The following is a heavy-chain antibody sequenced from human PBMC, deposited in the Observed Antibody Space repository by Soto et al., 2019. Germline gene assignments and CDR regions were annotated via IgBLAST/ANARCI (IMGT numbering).Heavy chain of an antibody. D-gene: IGHD6-13*01. V-gene: IGHV1-18*01. Sequence: ASVKVSCKASGYTFTSYGISWVRQAPGQGLEWMGWISAYNGNTSYAQKLQGRVTMTTDTSTSTAYMELRSLRSDDTAVYYCARDLVGRGAYSSSWYRYYGMDVWGQGTTVTVSS. CDR3: ARDLVGRGAYSSSWYRYYGMDV. CDR2: ISAYNGNT. J-gene: IGHJ6*02. CDR1: GYTFTSYG.